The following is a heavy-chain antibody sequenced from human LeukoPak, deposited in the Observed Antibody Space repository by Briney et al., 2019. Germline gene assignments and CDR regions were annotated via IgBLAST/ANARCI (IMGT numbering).Heavy chain of an antibody. CDR2: ISSSSSTI. Sequence: GGSLRLSCAASGFTLTHAWMTWVRQTPGKGLEWVSYISSSSSTIYYADSVKGRFTISRDNAKNSLYLQMNSLRAEDTAVYYCARDPPRDPHYYGSGSSPYWGQGTLVTVSS. D-gene: IGHD3-10*01. J-gene: IGHJ4*02. CDR3: ARDPPRDPHYYGSGSSPY. V-gene: IGHV3-48*01. CDR1: GFTLTHAW.